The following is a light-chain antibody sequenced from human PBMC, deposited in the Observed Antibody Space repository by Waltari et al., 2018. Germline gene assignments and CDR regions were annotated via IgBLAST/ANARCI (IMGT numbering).Light chain of an antibody. Sequence: SYELTQPSSVSVSPGQTARNTCSGDVLAKKYARWFQQKPGPAPVLVIYKDSERPSGIPERFSGSSSGTTVTLTISGAQVEDEADYYCYSAADNNVVFGGGTKLTVL. CDR3: YSAADNNVV. V-gene: IGLV3-27*01. CDR2: KDS. CDR1: VLAKKY. J-gene: IGLJ2*01.